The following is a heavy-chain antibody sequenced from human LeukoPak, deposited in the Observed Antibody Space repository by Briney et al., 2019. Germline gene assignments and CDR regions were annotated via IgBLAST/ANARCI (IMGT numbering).Heavy chain of an antibody. V-gene: IGHV3-7*01. D-gene: IGHD5-12*01. CDR3: ARDAGYSGYEPLDY. CDR1: GFSFSSYW. J-gene: IGHJ4*02. Sequence: GGSLRLSCVGSGFSFSSYWINWVRQAPGEGLEWVAHIKDDGSKQYYADSVKGRFTISRDNAKNTLYLQMNSLRAEDTAVYYCARDAGYSGYEPLDYWGQGTLVTVSS. CDR2: IKDDGSKQ.